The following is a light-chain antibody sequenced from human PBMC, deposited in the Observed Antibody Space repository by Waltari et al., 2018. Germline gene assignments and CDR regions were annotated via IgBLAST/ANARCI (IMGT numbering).Light chain of an antibody. J-gene: IGKJ3*01. CDR3: QQYNSWGGSS. V-gene: IGKV1-5*03. CDR2: RAS. Sequence: DIRMTQSPSTLSACLVDSGTITRPASQSITDWLALYQHKPGKVPKPLICRASSLESGAPSRFSCGGSGTEFTLTIGSLQPDDFAIYYCQQYNSWGGSSFGPGTKVEFK. CDR1: QSITDW.